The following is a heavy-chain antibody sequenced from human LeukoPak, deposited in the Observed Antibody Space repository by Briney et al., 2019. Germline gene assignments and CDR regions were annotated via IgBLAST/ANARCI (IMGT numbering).Heavy chain of an antibody. CDR2: INSDGSST. CDR3: ARMRGSSGWGYYYYYMDV. V-gene: IGHV3-74*01. J-gene: IGHJ6*03. Sequence: GGSLRLSCAASGFTFNSYWMHWVRQAPGKGLVWVSRINSDGSSTSYADSVKGRFTISRDDAKNTLYLQMNSLRAEDTAVYYCARMRGSSGWGYYYYYMDVWGKGTTVTISS. CDR1: GFTFNSYW. D-gene: IGHD6-19*01.